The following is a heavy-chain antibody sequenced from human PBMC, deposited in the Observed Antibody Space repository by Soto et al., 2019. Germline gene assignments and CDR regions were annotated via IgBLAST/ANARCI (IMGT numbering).Heavy chain of an antibody. CDR2: ISGTSPST. J-gene: IGHJ4*02. CDR1: GFLFSTYA. CDR3: AIRIFGVEY. D-gene: IGHD3-3*01. Sequence: HPGGSLRLSCEASGFLFSTYAMSWVRQGPGKGLEWVSAISGTSPSTYYADSVQGRFTISRDSSRKTLFLQMNTLRAEDTAVYFCAIRIFGVEYWGQGTQVTVSS. V-gene: IGHV3-23*01.